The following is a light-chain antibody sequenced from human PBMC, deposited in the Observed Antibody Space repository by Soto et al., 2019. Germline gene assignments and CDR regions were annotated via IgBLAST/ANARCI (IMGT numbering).Light chain of an antibody. CDR2: DAS. V-gene: IGKV3D-15*01. J-gene: IGKJ2*01. Sequence: EMVLTQSPATLSVSPGGRATLSCRASQSVSTNLAWYQQKPGQAPRLLIYDASTRATAIPARFSGSGSGTEFTLTISSLQSEDFAVYHCQHHNTWPPVYTFGQGTKPEIK. CDR3: QHHNTWPPVYT. CDR1: QSVSTN.